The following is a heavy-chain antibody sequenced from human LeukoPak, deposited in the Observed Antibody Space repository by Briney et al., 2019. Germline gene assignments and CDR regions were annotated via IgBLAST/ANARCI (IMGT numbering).Heavy chain of an antibody. V-gene: IGHV3-11*01. Sequence: GGSLRLSCAASGFTFSDYYMIWIRQAPGKGLEWVSYISSSGSTIYYADSVKGRFTISRDNAKNSLYLQMNSLRAEDTTVYYCARDYYYYDSSGRGYYFDYWGQGTLVTVSS. CDR3: ARDYYYYDSSGRGYYFDY. J-gene: IGHJ4*02. CDR2: ISSSGSTI. CDR1: GFTFSDYY. D-gene: IGHD3-22*01.